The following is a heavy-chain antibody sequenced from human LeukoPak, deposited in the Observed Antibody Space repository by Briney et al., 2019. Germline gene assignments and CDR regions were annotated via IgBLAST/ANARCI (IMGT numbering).Heavy chain of an antibody. CDR1: GGSSSGYY. V-gene: IGHV4-34*01. D-gene: IGHD6-13*01. J-gene: IGHJ4*02. Sequence: PSETLSLTCAVYGGSSSGYYWSWTRQPPGKGLEWIGEINHSGSTNYNPSLKSRVTISVDTSKNQFSLKLSSVTAADTAVYYCARGRNPSAGKTTDYWGQGTLVTVSS. CDR2: INHSGST. CDR3: ARGRNPSAGKTTDY.